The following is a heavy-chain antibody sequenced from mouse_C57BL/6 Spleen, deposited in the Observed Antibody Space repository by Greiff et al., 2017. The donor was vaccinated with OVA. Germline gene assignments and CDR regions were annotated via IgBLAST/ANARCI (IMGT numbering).Heavy chain of an antibody. CDR3: ARPDSSGYDAMDY. V-gene: IGHV5-12*01. Sequence: EVQGVESGGGLVQPGGSLKLSCAASGFTFSDYYMYWVRQTPEKRLEWVAYISNGGGSTYYPDTVKGRFTISRDNAKNTLYLQMSRLKSEDTAMYYCARPDSSGYDAMDYWGQGTSVTVSS. D-gene: IGHD3-2*02. CDR1: GFTFSDYY. J-gene: IGHJ4*01. CDR2: ISNGGGST.